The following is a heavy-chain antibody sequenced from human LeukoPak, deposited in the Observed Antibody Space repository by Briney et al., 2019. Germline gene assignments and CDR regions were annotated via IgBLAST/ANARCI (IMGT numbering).Heavy chain of an antibody. CDR1: GYTFTSYG. CDR2: ISAYNGDT. D-gene: IGHD3-3*01. J-gene: IGHJ5*02. CDR3: AREEPLSIFGVVTQPNWFDP. Sequence: GAPVKVSCKASGYTFTSYGISWVRQAPGQGLEWMGWISAYNGDTNYAQKLQGRVTMTTDTSTSTAYMELRSLRSDDTAVYYCAREEPLSIFGVVTQPNWFDPWGQGTLVTVSS. V-gene: IGHV1-18*01.